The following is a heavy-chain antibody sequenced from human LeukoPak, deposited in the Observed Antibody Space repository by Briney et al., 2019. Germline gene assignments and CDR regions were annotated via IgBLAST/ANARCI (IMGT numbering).Heavy chain of an antibody. CDR2: IGGGGDNT. CDR1: GFTFSSYA. D-gene: IGHD1-26*01. CDR3: AKVLSGSQDY. Sequence: GGSLRLSCAASGFTFSSYALSGVRQAPGKGLEWVSTIGGGGDNTYYADSVKGRFTISRDNSKNTVYLQMNSLRAEDTAVYYCAKVLSGSQDYWGQGTLVTVFS. V-gene: IGHV3-23*01. J-gene: IGHJ4*02.